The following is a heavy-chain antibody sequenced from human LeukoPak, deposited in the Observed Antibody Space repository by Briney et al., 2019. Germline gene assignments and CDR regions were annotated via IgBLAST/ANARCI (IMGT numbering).Heavy chain of an antibody. D-gene: IGHD6-13*01. Sequence: GGSLRLSCAASGFTFSSYAMSWVRRAPGKRLEWVSAISGSGGSTYYADSVKGRFTISRDNSKNTLYLQMNSLRAEDTAVYYCAKYSSSLTDWFDPWGQGTLVTVSS. CDR2: ISGSGGST. CDR1: GFTFSSYA. CDR3: AKYSSSLTDWFDP. J-gene: IGHJ5*02. V-gene: IGHV3-23*01.